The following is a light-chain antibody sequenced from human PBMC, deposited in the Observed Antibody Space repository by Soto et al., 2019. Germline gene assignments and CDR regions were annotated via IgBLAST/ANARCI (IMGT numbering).Light chain of an antibody. CDR2: DVS. J-gene: IGLJ2*01. CDR1: SSDVGGYNY. CDR3: CSYAGSYTLVV. Sequence: QSVLTQPRSVSGSPGQSVTISCTGTSSDVGGYNYVSWYQQHPGKAPKLMTYDVSKRPSGVPDRFSGSKSGNTASLTISGLQAEDEADYYCCSYAGSYTLVVFGGGTKVTVL. V-gene: IGLV2-11*01.